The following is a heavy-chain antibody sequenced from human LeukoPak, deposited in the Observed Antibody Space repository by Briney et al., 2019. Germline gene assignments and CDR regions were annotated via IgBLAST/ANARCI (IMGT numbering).Heavy chain of an antibody. CDR1: GFTFSSYG. CDR2: IWYDGSNK. Sequence: PGRSLRLSCAASGFTFSSYGMHWVRQAPGKGLEWVAVIWYDGSNKYYADSVKVRFTISRDNSKNTLYLQMNSLRAEDTAVYYCAKDQKGRLRWVFDYWGQGTLVTVSS. J-gene: IGHJ4*02. CDR3: AKDQKGRLRWVFDY. D-gene: IGHD4-23*01. V-gene: IGHV3-33*06.